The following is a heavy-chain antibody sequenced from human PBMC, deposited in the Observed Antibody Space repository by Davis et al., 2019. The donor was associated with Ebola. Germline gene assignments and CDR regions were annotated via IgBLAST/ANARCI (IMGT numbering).Heavy chain of an antibody. V-gene: IGHV1-2*06. CDR1: GYTFTSYG. D-gene: IGHD2-2*01. J-gene: IGHJ6*02. CDR3: ARAFVLVPAAPTLCMDV. Sequence: ASVKVSCKASGYTFTSYGISWVRQAPGQGLEWMGRISPNSGGTNYAQKFQGRVTMTRDTSISTAYMELSSLRSEDTAVYYCARAFVLVPAAPTLCMDVWGQGTTVTVSS. CDR2: ISPNSGGT.